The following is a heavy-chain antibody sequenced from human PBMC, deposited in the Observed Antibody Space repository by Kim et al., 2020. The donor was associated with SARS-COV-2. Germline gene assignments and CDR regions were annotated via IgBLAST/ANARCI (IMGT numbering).Heavy chain of an antibody. V-gene: IGHV4-59*13. CDR2: ICNTGGT. J-gene: IGHJ4*02. CDR3: ARGGGSGFHFDY. D-gene: IGHD3-22*01. Sequence: SETLSLTCTVSGDSFSPSYLSWIRQPPGKGLEWIGYICNTGGTYYNPSIYNPSLKSRVTISVDTSNNQFSLEMNSVTAADTAICFCARGGGSGFHFDYWGRGTLVTVSS. CDR1: GDSFSPSY.